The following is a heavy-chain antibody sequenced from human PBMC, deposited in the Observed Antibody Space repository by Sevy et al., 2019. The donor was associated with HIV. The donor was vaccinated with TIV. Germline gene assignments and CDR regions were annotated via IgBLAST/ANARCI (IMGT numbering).Heavy chain of an antibody. Sequence: GGSLRLSCAASGFTFSNYWMNWVRQAPGKGLEWVANIKQGGSDKYYVDSVKGRFTLSRDNAKNSLSLQMNSLRAEDTDVYYCARVGPVVDGALIPWGMDVWGQGTTVTVSS. J-gene: IGHJ6*02. CDR3: ARVGPVVDGALIPWGMDV. V-gene: IGHV3-7*01. CDR2: IKQGGSDK. CDR1: GFTFSNYW. D-gene: IGHD1-26*01.